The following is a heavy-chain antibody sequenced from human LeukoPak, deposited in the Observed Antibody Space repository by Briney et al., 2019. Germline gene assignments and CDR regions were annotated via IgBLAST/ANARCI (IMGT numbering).Heavy chain of an antibody. V-gene: IGHV3-49*04. CDR2: IRSKASGGTT. D-gene: IGHD2-15*01. Sequence: PGGSLRLSCTASGFTFCDDFTSWVRQAPGKGLEWLGFIRSKASGGTTRYAASVKGRFTISRDDSKSIAYLQMDSLKTEDTAVYYCTRLLAAAPWVYDYWGQGTLVTVSS. J-gene: IGHJ4*02. CDR3: TRLLAAAPWVYDY. CDR1: GFTFCDDF.